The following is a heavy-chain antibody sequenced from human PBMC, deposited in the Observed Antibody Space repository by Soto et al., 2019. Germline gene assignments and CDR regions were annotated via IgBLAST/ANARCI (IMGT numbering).Heavy chain of an antibody. CDR2: ISESGTSM. CDR1: GLPFSRYE. Sequence: LRLSCAASGLPFSRYEMNWVRQAPGKGLEWISYISESGTSMYYADAVKGRFAISRDNAQNSLYLQMNSLRIEDTAVYYCARDQEVHDSRGHKIRAMDVWGQGTKVTVSS. CDR3: ARDQEVHDSRGHKIRAMDV. V-gene: IGHV3-48*03. D-gene: IGHD6-19*01. J-gene: IGHJ6*02.